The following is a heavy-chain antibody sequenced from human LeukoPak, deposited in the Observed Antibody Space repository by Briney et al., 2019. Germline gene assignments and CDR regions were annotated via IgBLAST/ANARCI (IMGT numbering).Heavy chain of an antibody. CDR2: INHNGST. Sequence: SETLSLTCAVYGGSFSGYYWSWIRQPPGKGLEWIGEINHNGSTNYNPSLKSRVTISVDTSKNQFSLKLNSVTAADTAMYYCARLFHPALSGNYPFDYWGQGTLVTVSS. CDR3: ARLFHPALSGNYPFDY. CDR1: GGSFSGYY. J-gene: IGHJ4*02. V-gene: IGHV4-34*01. D-gene: IGHD1-26*01.